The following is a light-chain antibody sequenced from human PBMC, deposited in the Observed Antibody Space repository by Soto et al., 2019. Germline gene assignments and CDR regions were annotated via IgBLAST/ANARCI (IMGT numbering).Light chain of an antibody. CDR3: QQYGRT. V-gene: IGKV3-20*01. Sequence: ESVLTQSPGTLSLSPGERATLSCRASQSVSSSYLAWYQQKPGQAPRLLIYGASSRATGIPDRFSGSGSGTDFTLTISRLEPEDCAVYYCQQYGRTFGQGTKVEIK. J-gene: IGKJ1*01. CDR1: QSVSSSY. CDR2: GAS.